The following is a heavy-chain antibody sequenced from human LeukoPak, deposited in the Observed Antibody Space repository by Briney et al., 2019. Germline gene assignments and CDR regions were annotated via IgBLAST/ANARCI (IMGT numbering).Heavy chain of an antibody. Sequence: SETLSLTCAVYGGSFRGYYWSGIRQPPGKGLEWIGEINHSGSTNYNPSLKSRVTISVDTSKNQFSLKLSSVTAADTAVYCCARGPMVRGVIIRGNWFDPWGQGTLVTVSS. CDR3: ARGPMVRGVIIRGNWFDP. CDR2: INHSGST. CDR1: GGSFRGYY. J-gene: IGHJ5*02. D-gene: IGHD3-10*01. V-gene: IGHV4-34*01.